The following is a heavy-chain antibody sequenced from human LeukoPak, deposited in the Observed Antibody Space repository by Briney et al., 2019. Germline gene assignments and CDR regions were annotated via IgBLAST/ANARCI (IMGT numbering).Heavy chain of an antibody. J-gene: IGHJ4*02. CDR3: AKRSIAFDY. D-gene: IGHD2-21*01. CDR1: GFTFSSYA. V-gene: IGHV3-23*01. CDR2: ISADGNI. Sequence: PGGSLRLSCAASGFTFSSYAMSWVRQAPGKGLEWVSAISADGNIYYADSVRGRFTISRDNSKNTLHLQMNSLRAEDTAVYYCAKRSIAFDYWGRGTLVTVSS.